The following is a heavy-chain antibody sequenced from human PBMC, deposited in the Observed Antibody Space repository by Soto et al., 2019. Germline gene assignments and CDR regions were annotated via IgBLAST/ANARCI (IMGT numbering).Heavy chain of an antibody. J-gene: IGHJ4*02. CDR3: PKDRPYPRHYFPH. CDR1: GFTFSSYA. Sequence: EVQLLESGGGLVQPGGSLRLSCAASGFTFSSYAMSWVRQAPGKGLEWVSAVSGNGQGIYYADSVRGRFTIPRDNPKTRVFLHRTRLGAKHPPVYYGPKDRPYPRHYFPHWGQGPLAPVSP. V-gene: IGHV3-23*01. CDR2: VSGNGQGI.